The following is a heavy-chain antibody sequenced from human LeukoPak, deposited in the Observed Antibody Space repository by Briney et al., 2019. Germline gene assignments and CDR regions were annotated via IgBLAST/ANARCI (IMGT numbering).Heavy chain of an antibody. CDR2: IIPIFGTA. V-gene: IGHV1-69*06. CDR3: ARDRGSYYPFDP. J-gene: IGHJ5*02. CDR1: GFTFGDYA. Sequence: PGGSLRLSCTASGFTFGDYAISWVRQAPGQGLEWMGGIIPIFGTANYAQKFQGRVTITADKSTSTAYMELSSLRSEDTAVYYCARDRGSYYPFDPWGQGTLVTVSS. D-gene: IGHD1-26*01.